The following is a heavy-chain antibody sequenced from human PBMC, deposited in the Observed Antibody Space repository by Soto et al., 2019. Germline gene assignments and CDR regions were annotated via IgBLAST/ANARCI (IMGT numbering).Heavy chain of an antibody. D-gene: IGHD6-6*01. Sequence: SETLSLTCTVSGGSISSSSYYWGWIRQPPGKGLEWIGSIYYSGSTYYNPSLKSRVTISVDTSKNQFSLKLSSVTAADTAVYYCARHGYSSSSDIYFDYWGQGTLVTVSS. CDR1: GGSISSSSYY. V-gene: IGHV4-39*01. J-gene: IGHJ4*02. CDR3: ARHGYSSSSDIYFDY. CDR2: IYYSGST.